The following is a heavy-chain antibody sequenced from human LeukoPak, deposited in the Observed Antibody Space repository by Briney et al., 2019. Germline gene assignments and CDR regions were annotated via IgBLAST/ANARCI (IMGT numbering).Heavy chain of an antibody. CDR1: GFTFSSYE. Sequence: GGSLILSCAASGFTFSSYEMNWVRQAPGKGLEWVSYISSSGSTIYYADSVKGRFTISRDNAKNSLYLQMNSLRAEDTAVYYCARSGSPWYYYGMDVWGQGTTVTVSS. D-gene: IGHD1-26*01. V-gene: IGHV3-48*03. CDR2: ISSSGSTI. CDR3: ARSGSPWYYYGMDV. J-gene: IGHJ6*02.